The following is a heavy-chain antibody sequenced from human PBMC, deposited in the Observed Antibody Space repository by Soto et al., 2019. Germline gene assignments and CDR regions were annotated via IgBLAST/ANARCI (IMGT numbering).Heavy chain of an antibody. J-gene: IGHJ5*02. CDR2: IIPIFGTA. V-gene: IGHV1-69*01. CDR1: GGTFSSYA. CDR3: ARGGDYYGSVSYYNSDAS. Sequence: QVQLVQSGAEVKKPGSSVKVSCKASGGTFSSYAISWVRQAPGQGLEWMGGIIPIFGTANYAQKFQGRVTITADESTSKAYMEMSSLRSEDTVLYYCARGGDYYGSVSYYNSDASWGQGTLVTVST. D-gene: IGHD3-10*01.